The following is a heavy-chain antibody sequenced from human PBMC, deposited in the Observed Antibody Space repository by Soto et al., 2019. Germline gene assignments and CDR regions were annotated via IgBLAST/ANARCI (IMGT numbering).Heavy chain of an antibody. V-gene: IGHV3-21*01. Sequence: GGSLRLSCAASGFTFSGYSMNWVRQAPGKGLEWVSSISSSSSYIYYADSVKGRFTISRDNAKNSLYLQMNSLRAEDTAVYYCARGKPDYGMDVWGQGTTVTVSS. CDR3: ARGKPDYGMDV. J-gene: IGHJ6*02. CDR2: ISSSSSYI. CDR1: GFTFSGYS.